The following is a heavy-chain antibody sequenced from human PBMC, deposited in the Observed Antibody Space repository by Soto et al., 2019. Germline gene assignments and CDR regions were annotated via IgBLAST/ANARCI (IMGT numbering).Heavy chain of an antibody. V-gene: IGHV4-34*01. CDR3: AARGANTTYFDP. Sequence: SETLSLTCAVYGGSFSGYYWSWIRQPPGKGLEWIGEINHSGSTNYNPSLKSRVTISVDTSKNQFSLKLSSVTAADTAVYYCAARGANTTYFDPWGQGTLVTVSS. D-gene: IGHD1-26*01. CDR1: GGSFSGYY. J-gene: IGHJ4*02. CDR2: INHSGST.